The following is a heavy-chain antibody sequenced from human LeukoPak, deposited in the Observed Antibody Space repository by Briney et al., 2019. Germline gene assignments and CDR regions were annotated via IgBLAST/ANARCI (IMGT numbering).Heavy chain of an antibody. CDR1: GDSISSGDYY. V-gene: IGHV4-61*10. D-gene: IGHD3-22*01. CDR3: ASLTTADAFDI. CDR2: IYDSGST. J-gene: IGHJ3*02. Sequence: PSQTLSLTCTVSGDSISSGDYYWSWIPQPAGKGLEWIGYIYDSGSTNYNPSLKSRVTISVDTSKNQFSLKLSSVTAADTAVFYCASLTTADAFDIWGQGTMVTVSS.